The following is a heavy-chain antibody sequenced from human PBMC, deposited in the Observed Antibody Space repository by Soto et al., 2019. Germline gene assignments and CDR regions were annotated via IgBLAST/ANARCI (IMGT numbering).Heavy chain of an antibody. CDR2: IWYDGSNK. CDR1: GFTFSSYG. V-gene: IGHV3-33*01. CDR3: ARDRGYCSSTSCSYYYGMDV. Sequence: GGSLLSCAASGFTFSSYGMHWVRQAPGKGLEWVAVIWYDGSNKYYADSVKGRFTISRDNSKNTLYLQMNSLRAEDTAVYYCARDRGYCSSTSCSYYYGMDVWGQGTTVTVSS. D-gene: IGHD2-2*01. J-gene: IGHJ6*02.